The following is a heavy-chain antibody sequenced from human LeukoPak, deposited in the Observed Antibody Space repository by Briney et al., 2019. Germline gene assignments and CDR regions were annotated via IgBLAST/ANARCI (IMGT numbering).Heavy chain of an antibody. CDR3: ARTRTASSGYYYADAFDI. J-gene: IGHJ3*02. D-gene: IGHD3-22*01. CDR2: IYHSGST. CDR1: GGSIRRSSYH. V-gene: IGHV4-39*07. Sequence: PSETLSLTCTVSGGSIRRSSYHWGWIRQPPGKGLEWIGSIYHSGSTYYNPSLKSRVTISVDRSKNQFSLKLSSVTAADTAVYYCARTRTASSGYYYADAFDIWGQGTMVTVSS.